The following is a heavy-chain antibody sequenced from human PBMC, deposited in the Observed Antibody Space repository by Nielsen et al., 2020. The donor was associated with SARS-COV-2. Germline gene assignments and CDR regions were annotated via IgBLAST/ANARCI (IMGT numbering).Heavy chain of an antibody. V-gene: IGHV1-69*13. CDR2: IIPIFGTA. CDR3: ARRSRYFDWLPLDYCYYYGMDV. J-gene: IGHJ6*02. Sequence: SVKVSCKASGGTFSSYAISWVRQAPGQGLEWMGGIIPIFGTANYAQKFQGRVTITADESTSTAYMELSSLRSEDTAVYYCARRSRYFDWLPLDYCYYYGMDVWGQGTTVTVSS. D-gene: IGHD3-9*01. CDR1: GGTFSSYA.